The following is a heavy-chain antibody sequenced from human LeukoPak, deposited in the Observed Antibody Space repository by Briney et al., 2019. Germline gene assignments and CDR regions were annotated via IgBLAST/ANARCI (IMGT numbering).Heavy chain of an antibody. Sequence: SETLSLTCTVSGGSISSSSYYWGWIRQPPGKGLEWIGSIYYSGSTYYNPSLKSRVTISVDTSKNQFSLKLSSVTAADTAVYYCARVGFGESVFDYWGQGTLVTVSS. D-gene: IGHD3-10*01. CDR2: IYYSGST. J-gene: IGHJ4*02. CDR3: ARVGFGESVFDY. V-gene: IGHV4-39*07. CDR1: GGSISSSSYY.